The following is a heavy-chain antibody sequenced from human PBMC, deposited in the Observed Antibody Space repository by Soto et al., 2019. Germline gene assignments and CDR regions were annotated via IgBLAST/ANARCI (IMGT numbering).Heavy chain of an antibody. D-gene: IGHD6-13*01. CDR1: GFTFSSYG. V-gene: IGHV3-33*01. Sequence: GGFLRLSCAASGFTFSSYGMHWVRQAPGKGLEWVAVIWYDGSNKYYADSVKGRFTISRDNSKNTLYLQMNSLRAEDTAVYYCARDEVYEVAAAGLDYWGQGTLVTVSS. J-gene: IGHJ4*02. CDR2: IWYDGSNK. CDR3: ARDEVYEVAAAGLDY.